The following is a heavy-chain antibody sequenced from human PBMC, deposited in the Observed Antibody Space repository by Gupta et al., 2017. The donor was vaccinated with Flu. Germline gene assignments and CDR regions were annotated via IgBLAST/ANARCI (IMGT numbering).Heavy chain of an antibody. D-gene: IGHD3-16*01. CDR3: ARGGDEWRSYRATNLDF. CDR2: INPTNGAT. Sequence: QVQLVQSGAEVRKPGDSVKVSCKASGYSFTSYYMQWVRQAPGQGLEWVGIINPTNGATGYAQKFQGRVTMTSDTSTSTVYMEVSSLRSEDTAVYYCARGGDEWRSYRATNLDFWGQGTLVTVSS. J-gene: IGHJ4*02. CDR1: GYSFTSYY. V-gene: IGHV1-46*01.